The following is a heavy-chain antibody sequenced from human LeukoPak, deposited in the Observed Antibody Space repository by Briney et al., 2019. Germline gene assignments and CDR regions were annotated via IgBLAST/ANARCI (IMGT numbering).Heavy chain of an antibody. Sequence: PSETLSLTCAVYGGSFSGYYWSWIRQPPGKGLEWIGEINHSGSTNYNPSLKSRVTISVDTSKNQFSLKLSSVTAADTAVCYCARGGPYDYVWGSYRYGPYYFDYWGQGTLVTVSS. J-gene: IGHJ4*02. CDR3: ARGGPYDYVWGSYRYGPYYFDY. CDR1: GGSFSGYY. V-gene: IGHV4-34*01. D-gene: IGHD3-16*02. CDR2: INHSGST.